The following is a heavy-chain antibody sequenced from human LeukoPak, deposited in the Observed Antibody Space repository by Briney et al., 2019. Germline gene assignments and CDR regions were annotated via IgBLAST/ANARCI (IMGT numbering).Heavy chain of an antibody. CDR1: GFTFSSYA. Sequence: GGSLRLSCAASGFTFSSYAMSWVRQAPGKGLEWVSAISGSGGSTYYADPVKGRFTISRDNSKNTLYLQMNSLRAEDTAVYYCAKDKDYYGSGSYKGNFDYWGQGTLVTVSS. J-gene: IGHJ4*02. V-gene: IGHV3-23*01. D-gene: IGHD3-10*01. CDR2: ISGSGGST. CDR3: AKDKDYYGSGSYKGNFDY.